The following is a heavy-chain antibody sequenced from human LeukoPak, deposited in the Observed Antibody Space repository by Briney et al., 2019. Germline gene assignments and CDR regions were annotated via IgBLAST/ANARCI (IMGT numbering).Heavy chain of an antibody. J-gene: IGHJ4*02. CDR1: GGSISSYY. CDR2: IYYSGST. CDR3: ARHGDYGSGKIYYFDY. D-gene: IGHD3-10*01. Sequence: SETLSLTCTVSGGSISSYYWSWIRQPPGKGLEWIGYIYYSGSTNYNPSLKSRVTISVDTSKNQFSLKLSSVTATDTAVYYCARHGDYGSGKIYYFDYWGQGTLVTVSS. V-gene: IGHV4-59*08.